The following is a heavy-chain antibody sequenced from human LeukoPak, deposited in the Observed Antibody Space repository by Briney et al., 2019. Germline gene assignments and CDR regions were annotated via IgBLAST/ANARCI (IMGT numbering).Heavy chain of an antibody. CDR2: ISYDGSNK. CDR1: GFTFSSYA. D-gene: IGHD6-19*01. J-gene: IGHJ1*01. V-gene: IGHV3-30*04. CDR3: ARDRVAVAGHQYFQH. Sequence: GESLRLSCAASGFTFSSYAMHWVRQAPGKGLEWVAVISYDGSNKYYADSVKGRFTISRDNSKNTLYLQMNSLRAEDTAVYYCARDRVAVAGHQYFQHWGQGTLVTVSS.